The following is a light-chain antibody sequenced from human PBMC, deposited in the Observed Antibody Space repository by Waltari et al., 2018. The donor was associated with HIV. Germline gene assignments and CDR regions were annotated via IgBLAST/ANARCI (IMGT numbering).Light chain of an antibody. Sequence: NFILTQPHSVSGSPGKTVTISCTRSSGNIASDSVQWYQLRPGNSPSNVIYENKQRRAVVPDRFSGSIDRSTNSASLTLSGLMAEDEADYYCLSYDGVNQVFGGGTKLTVL. J-gene: IGLJ3*02. CDR2: ENK. V-gene: IGLV6-57*01. CDR1: SGNIASDS. CDR3: LSYDGVNQV.